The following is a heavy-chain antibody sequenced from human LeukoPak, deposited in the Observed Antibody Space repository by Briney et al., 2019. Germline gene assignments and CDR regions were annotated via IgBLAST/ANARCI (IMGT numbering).Heavy chain of an antibody. CDR1: GFTFSSYS. CDR3: ARLGVGNYFDY. V-gene: IGHV3-48*04. Sequence: GGSLRLSCAASGFTFSSYSMNWVRQAPGKGLEWVSYISSSSSPIYYADSVEGRFTISRDNAKNSLYLQMNSLRAEDTAVYYCARLGVGNYFDYWGQGTLVTVSS. CDR2: ISSSSSPI. D-gene: IGHD3-3*01. J-gene: IGHJ4*02.